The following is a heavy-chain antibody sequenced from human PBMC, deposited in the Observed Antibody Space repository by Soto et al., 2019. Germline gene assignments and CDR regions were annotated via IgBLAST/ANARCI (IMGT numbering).Heavy chain of an antibody. CDR2: INSKTDGGTT. CDR3: ARDNEYCTNGVCYNFDY. J-gene: IGHJ4*02. Sequence: GGSLRLSCAASGFTFNNAWMNWVRQAPGKGLEWVGRINSKTDGGTTDYAAPVKGRFTISRDDSKNKLYLQMNSLKTEDTAVYYCARDNEYCTNGVCYNFDYWGQGT. CDR1: GFTFNNAW. V-gene: IGHV3-15*07. D-gene: IGHD2-8*01.